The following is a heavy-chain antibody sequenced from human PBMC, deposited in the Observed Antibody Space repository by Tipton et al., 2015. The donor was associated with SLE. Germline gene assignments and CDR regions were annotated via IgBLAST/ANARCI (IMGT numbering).Heavy chain of an antibody. V-gene: IGHV4-39*07. CDR2: IYYSGSS. CDR1: GGSISSSSYY. Sequence: TLSLTCTVSGGSISSSSYYWGWIRQPPGKGLEWIGRIYYSGSSYYNPSLKSRVTISVDTSKNQLSLKLSAVTAADTAVYYCARALWKSGDYWGQGTLVTVSS. J-gene: IGHJ4*02. CDR3: ARALWKSGDY. D-gene: IGHD1-1*01.